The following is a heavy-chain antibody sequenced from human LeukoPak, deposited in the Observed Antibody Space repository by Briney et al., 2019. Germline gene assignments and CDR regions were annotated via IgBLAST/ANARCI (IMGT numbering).Heavy chain of an antibody. J-gene: IGHJ4*02. CDR1: GFTFGSYA. CDR2: ISYDGSNK. V-gene: IGHV3-30*04. CDR3: ARAPNYDSSGAPGGY. D-gene: IGHD3-22*01. Sequence: GRSLRLSCAASGFTFGSYAMHWVRQAPGKGLEWVAVISYDGSNKYYADSVKGRFTISRDNSKNTLYLQMNSLRAEDTAVYYCARAPNYDSSGAPGGYWGQGTLVTVSS.